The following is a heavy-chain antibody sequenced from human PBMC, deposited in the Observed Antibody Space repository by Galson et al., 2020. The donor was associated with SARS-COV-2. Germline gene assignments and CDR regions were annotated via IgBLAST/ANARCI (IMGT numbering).Heavy chain of an antibody. CDR2: VKSKTDGVTT. D-gene: IGHD4-17*01. V-gene: IGHV3-15*01. J-gene: IGHJ4*02. CDR1: GFTFSNAW. CDR3: TWTTVTLQWDF. Sequence: GESLKISCAASGFTFSNAWMSWVRQAPGKGLEWVGRVKSKTDGVTTDYAVPVKGRFIISRDDSKNTLYLQMDSLKTEDTAVYYCTWTTVTLQWDFWGQGTQVTVSS.